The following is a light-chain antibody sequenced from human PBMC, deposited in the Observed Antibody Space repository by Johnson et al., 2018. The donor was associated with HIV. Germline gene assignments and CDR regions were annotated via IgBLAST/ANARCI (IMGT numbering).Light chain of an antibody. CDR1: SSNIGNNY. CDR3: GTWDISLSVGYV. Sequence: SVLTQPPSVSAAPGQKVTISFSGSSSNIGNNYVSWYQQLPGTAPKLLICENNKRPSGIPDRFSGSKSGTSATLGITGLQTGDEADYYCGTWDISLSVGYVFGTGTKVTVL. CDR2: ENN. J-gene: IGLJ1*01. V-gene: IGLV1-51*02.